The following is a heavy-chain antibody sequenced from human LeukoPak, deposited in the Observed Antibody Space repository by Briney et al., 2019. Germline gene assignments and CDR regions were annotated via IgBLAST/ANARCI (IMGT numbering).Heavy chain of an antibody. CDR2: IYGSGYT. J-gene: IGHJ4*02. CDR3: ATCKGGCAQVDG. Sequence: PSETLSHTCAVSGGSISGYYRSWIRQSPGKGLEWVGYIYGSGYTNYNPSLKSRVTISLDTSKNQFSLKLNSVTAADTAIYYCATCKGGCAQVDGWGQGTLISVSS. V-gene: IGHV4-4*08. CDR1: GGSISGYY. D-gene: IGHD6-19*01.